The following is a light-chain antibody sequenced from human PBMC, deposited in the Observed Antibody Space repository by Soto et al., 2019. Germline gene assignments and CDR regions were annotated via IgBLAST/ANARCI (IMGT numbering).Light chain of an antibody. CDR3: ATWDGSLPGEV. V-gene: IGLV1-51*01. J-gene: IGLJ2*01. Sequence: QSVLTQPPSESGTPGQRVTISCSGRSSNIGTNYVSWYQQLPGTAPKLLIYDNNKRPSGIPDRFSGSKSGTSGTLDITGLQTGDEADYYCATWDGSLPGEVFGGGTKLTVL. CDR1: SSNIGTNY. CDR2: DNN.